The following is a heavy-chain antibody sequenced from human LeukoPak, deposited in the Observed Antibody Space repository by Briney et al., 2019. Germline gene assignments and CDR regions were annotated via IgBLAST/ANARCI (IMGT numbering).Heavy chain of an antibody. J-gene: IGHJ4*02. D-gene: IGHD3-22*01. CDR1: GFTVISNY. CDR2: IYSGGST. CDR3: ASGYYYDNSGYYAHY. V-gene: IGHV3-53*01. Sequence: GGSLRLSCAASGFTVISNYMSWVRQAPGKGLEWVSVIYSGGSTYYADSVKGRFTISRGNSKNTLYLQMNSLRAEDTAVYYCASGYYYDNSGYYAHYWGQGTLVTVSS.